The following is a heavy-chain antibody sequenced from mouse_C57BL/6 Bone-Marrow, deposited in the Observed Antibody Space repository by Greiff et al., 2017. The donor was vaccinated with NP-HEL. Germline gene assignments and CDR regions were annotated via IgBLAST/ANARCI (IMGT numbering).Heavy chain of an antibody. CDR1: GFTFSDYY. Sequence: EVMLVESGGGLVQPGGSLKLSCAASGFTFSDYYMYWVRQTPEKRLEWVAYISNGGGSTYYPDTVKGRFTISRDNAKNTLYLQMGRLKSEDTAMYYCARRGITTAPFDYWGQGTTLTVSS. V-gene: IGHV5-12*01. J-gene: IGHJ2*01. CDR3: ARRGITTAPFDY. CDR2: ISNGGGST. D-gene: IGHD1-2*01.